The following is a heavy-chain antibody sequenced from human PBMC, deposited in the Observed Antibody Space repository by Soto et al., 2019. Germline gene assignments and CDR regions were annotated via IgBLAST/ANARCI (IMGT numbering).Heavy chain of an antibody. Sequence: GGSLRVSWAASGFTFSSYAMKRVRQAPGKGLEWVSLIGESGTPTYYADSVKGRFTISRDNSGNTLFLEMYSLRAEDTAVYYCARYIPGVRYYGMDVWGQGTTVTVSS. D-gene: IGHD2-2*01. CDR1: GFTFSSYA. J-gene: IGHJ6*02. V-gene: IGHV3-23*01. CDR3: ARYIPGVRYYGMDV. CDR2: IGESGTPT.